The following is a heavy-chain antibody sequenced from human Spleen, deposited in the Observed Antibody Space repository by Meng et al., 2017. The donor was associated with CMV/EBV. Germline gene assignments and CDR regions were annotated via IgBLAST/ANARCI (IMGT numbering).Heavy chain of an antibody. CDR2: ISGSGGST. V-gene: IGHV3-23*01. CDR3: ATDFWGDGH. Sequence: GESLKISCAASGFTFSSYAMSWVRQAPGKGLEWVSAISGSGGSTYYGDSVKDRFSISRDNSKNAVYLQMSDLRDEDAGVYFCATDFWGDGHWGQGTLVTVSS. J-gene: IGHJ4*02. CDR1: GFTFSSYA. D-gene: IGHD3-3*01.